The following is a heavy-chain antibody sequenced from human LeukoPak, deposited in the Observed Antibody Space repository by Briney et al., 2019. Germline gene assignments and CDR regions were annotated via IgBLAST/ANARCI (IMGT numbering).Heavy chain of an antibody. CDR2: FDPEDGET. J-gene: IGHJ6*03. V-gene: IGHV1-24*01. Sequence: GASVKVSCKVSGYTLTELSMHWVRQAPGKGLEWMGGFDPEDGETIYAQKFQGRVTMTEDTSTDTAYMELSSLRSEDTAVYYCARSGQPASYYYYYYYMDVWGKGTTVTVSS. CDR1: GYTLTELS. D-gene: IGHD3-10*01. CDR3: ARSGQPASYYYYYYYMDV.